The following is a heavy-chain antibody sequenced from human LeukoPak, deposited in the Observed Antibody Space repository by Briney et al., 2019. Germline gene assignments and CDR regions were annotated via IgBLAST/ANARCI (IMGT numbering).Heavy chain of an antibody. V-gene: IGHV3-74*01. J-gene: IGHJ5*02. CDR1: GFTFSSYW. D-gene: IGHD2-15*01. CDR3: ARAVVAATGWFDP. Sequence: GGSLRLSCAASGFTFSSYWMHWVRHAPGKGLVWVSRINSDGSSTSYADSVTGRFTISRDNAKNTLYLQMNMLRAEDTALYYCARAVVAATGWFDPWGQGTLVTVSS. CDR2: INSDGSST.